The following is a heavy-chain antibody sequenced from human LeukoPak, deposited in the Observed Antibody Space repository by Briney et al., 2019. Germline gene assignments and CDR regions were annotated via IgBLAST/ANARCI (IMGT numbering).Heavy chain of an antibody. Sequence: EWIGYIYHSGSTYYNPSLKSRVTISVDRSKNQFSLKLSSVTAADTAVYYCARGKGRAAFDIWGQGTMVTVSS. J-gene: IGHJ3*02. CDR2: IYHSGST. CDR3: ARGKGRAAFDI. V-gene: IGHV4-30-2*01.